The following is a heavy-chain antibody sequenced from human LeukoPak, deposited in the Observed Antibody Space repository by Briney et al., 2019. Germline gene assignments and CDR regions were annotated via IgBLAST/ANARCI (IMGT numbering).Heavy chain of an antibody. D-gene: IGHD6-13*01. CDR1: GGSIGSSSYY. J-gene: IGHJ1*01. V-gene: IGHV4-39*01. CDR2: IYYSGST. CDR3: ASSWGQQLYFQH. Sequence: SETLSLTCTVSGGSIGSSSYYWGWIRQPPGKGLEWIGGIYYSGSTYYNPSLKSRVTISVDTSKNQFSLKLSSVTAADTAVYYCASSWGQQLYFQHWGQGTLVTVSS.